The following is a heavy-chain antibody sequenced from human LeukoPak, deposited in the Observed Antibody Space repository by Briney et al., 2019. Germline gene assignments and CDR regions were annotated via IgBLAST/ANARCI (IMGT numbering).Heavy chain of an antibody. D-gene: IGHD6-19*01. CDR3: ARSNTPGIAVAGTGFDY. J-gene: IGHJ4*02. V-gene: IGHV4-34*01. CDR1: GGSFSGYY. Sequence: SETPSLTCAVYGGSFSGYYWSWIRQPPGKGLEWIGEINHSGSTNYNPSLKSRVTISVDTSKNQFSLKLSSVTAADTAVYYCARSNTPGIAVAGTGFDYWGQGILVTVSS. CDR2: INHSGST.